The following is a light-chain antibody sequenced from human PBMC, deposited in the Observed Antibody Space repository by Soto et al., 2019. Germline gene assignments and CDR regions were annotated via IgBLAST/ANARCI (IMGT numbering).Light chain of an antibody. CDR3: QQYGSSPTT. Sequence: LTHSPGTLSLSPAERHTLTCRASQSVSSSYLAWYQQKPGQAPRLLIYGASSRATGIPDRFSGSGSGTDFTLTISRLEPEDFAVYYCQQYGSSPTTLGQGTKVDIK. J-gene: IGKJ1*01. CDR2: GAS. V-gene: IGKV3-20*01. CDR1: QSVSSSY.